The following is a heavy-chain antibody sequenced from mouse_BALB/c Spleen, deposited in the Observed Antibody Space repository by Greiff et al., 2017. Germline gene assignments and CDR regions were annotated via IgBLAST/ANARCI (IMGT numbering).Heavy chain of an antibody. Sequence: EVKLVESGPGLVKPSQSLSLTCTVTGYSITSDYAWNWIRQFPGNKLEWMGYISYSGSTSYNPSLKSRISITRDTSKNQFFLQLNSVTTEDTATYYCAILLRLRYAMDYWGQGTSVTVSS. CDR3: AILLRLRYAMDY. CDR2: ISYSGST. D-gene: IGHD1-2*01. J-gene: IGHJ4*01. V-gene: IGHV3-2*02. CDR1: GYSITSDYA.